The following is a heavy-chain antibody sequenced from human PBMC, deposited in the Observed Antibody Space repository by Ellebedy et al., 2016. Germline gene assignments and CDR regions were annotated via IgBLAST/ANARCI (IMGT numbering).Heavy chain of an antibody. D-gene: IGHD2-2*03. V-gene: IGHV3-30*18. Sequence: GGSLRLSXVASGFMFRSYDLHWVRQAPGKGLDWMAIISYDGSHKYYADSVKGRFTISRDNSKNTLYLQMNSLRAEDTAVYFCANFGYCSTTSCSDNYHYYFMDFWGKGTTVTVSS. J-gene: IGHJ6*03. CDR3: ANFGYCSTTSCSDNYHYYFMDF. CDR2: ISYDGSHK. CDR1: GFMFRSYD.